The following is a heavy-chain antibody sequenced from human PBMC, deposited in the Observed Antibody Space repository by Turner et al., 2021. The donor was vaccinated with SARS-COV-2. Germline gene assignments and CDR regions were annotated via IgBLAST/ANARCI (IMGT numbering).Heavy chain of an antibody. Sequence: QLQLQESGPGLVKPSETLSLTCTVSGGSISSRSYYWGWIRQPPGKGLEWIGSIYYSGSTYYNPSLKSRVTISVDTSKNQFSLKLSSVTAADTAVYYCARQRGGFVVTIFGVVPYPWFDPWGQGTLVTVSS. CDR2: IYYSGST. CDR1: GGSISSRSYY. D-gene: IGHD3-3*01. V-gene: IGHV4-39*01. CDR3: ARQRGGFVVTIFGVVPYPWFDP. J-gene: IGHJ5*02.